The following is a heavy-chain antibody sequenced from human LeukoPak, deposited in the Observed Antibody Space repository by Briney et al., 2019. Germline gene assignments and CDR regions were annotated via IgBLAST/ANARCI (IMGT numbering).Heavy chain of an antibody. CDR2: ISSSGSTI. CDR3: ASTTPRTQFAFDI. Sequence: GGSLRLSCAASGFTFSSYEMNWVRQAPGKWLEWVSYISSSGSTIYYADSVKGRFTISRDNAKNSLYLQMNSLRAEDTAVYYCASTTPRTQFAFDIWGQGTMVTVSS. D-gene: IGHD1-26*01. CDR1: GFTFSSYE. J-gene: IGHJ3*02. V-gene: IGHV3-48*03.